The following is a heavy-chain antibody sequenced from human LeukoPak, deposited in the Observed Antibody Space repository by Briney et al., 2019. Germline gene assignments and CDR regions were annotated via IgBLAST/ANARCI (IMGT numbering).Heavy chain of an antibody. D-gene: IGHD3-22*01. CDR2: INPNSGGA. Sequence: ASVKVSCKASGYTFAGYYMHWVRQAPGQGLEWMGWINPNSGGATYAQKFQGRVTMTRDTSTNTAYMELTRLKVDDTAVYFCARSYYGESESSAGTDYWGQGTLVTVSS. V-gene: IGHV1-2*02. CDR1: GYTFAGYY. CDR3: ARSYYGESESSAGTDY. J-gene: IGHJ4*02.